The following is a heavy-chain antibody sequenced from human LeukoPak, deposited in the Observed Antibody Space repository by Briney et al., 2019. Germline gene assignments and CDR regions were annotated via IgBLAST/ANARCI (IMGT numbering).Heavy chain of an antibody. CDR2: IYYSGST. D-gene: IGHD1-26*01. V-gene: IGHV4-31*03. CDR1: GGSISSGGYY. J-gene: IGHJ5*02. CDR3: ARREWELTWNWFDP. Sequence: SETLSPTCTVSGGSISSGGYYWSWIRQHPGKGLEWIGYIYYSGSTYYNPSLKSRVTISVDTSKNQFSLKLSSVSAADTAVYSCARREWELTWNWFDPWGQGTLVTVSS.